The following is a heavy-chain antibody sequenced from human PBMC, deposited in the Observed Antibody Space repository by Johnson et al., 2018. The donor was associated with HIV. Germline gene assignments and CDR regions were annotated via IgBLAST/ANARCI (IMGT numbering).Heavy chain of an antibody. CDR2: IKQDGSEK. J-gene: IGHJ3*02. D-gene: IGHD6-13*01. Sequence: EVQLVESGGGVVQPGGSLRLSCAASGFTFSSYGMHWVRQAPGKGLEWVANIKQDGSEKYYVDSVKGRFTISRDNAKNSLYLQMNSLRAEDTALYYCAKDKAAAGPEAFDIWGQGTMVTVSS. CDR1: GFTFSSYG. V-gene: IGHV3-7*03. CDR3: AKDKAAAGPEAFDI.